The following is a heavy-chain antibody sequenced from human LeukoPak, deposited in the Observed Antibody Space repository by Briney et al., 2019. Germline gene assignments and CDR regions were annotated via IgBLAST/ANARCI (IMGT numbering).Heavy chain of an antibody. CDR2: INPKRGDT. CDR1: GYTFTGYY. V-gene: IGHV1-2*02. J-gene: IGHJ4*02. Sequence: ASLKVSCKASGYTFTGYYIHWVRQAPGQGLEWMGWINPKRGDTDYAQRFQGRITMARDTSMSTAFMELYSLTSDDTAVYYCVRDIAGSEYDNSGVYWGQGTLVTVSS. D-gene: IGHD3-22*01. CDR3: VRDIAGSEYDNSGVY.